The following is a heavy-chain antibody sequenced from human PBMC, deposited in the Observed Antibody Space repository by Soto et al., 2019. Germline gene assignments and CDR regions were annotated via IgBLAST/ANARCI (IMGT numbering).Heavy chain of an antibody. Sequence: GGSLRLSCAASGFTFSSYGMHLVRQAPGKGLEWVAFIWYDGSNKYYADSVKGRFTISRDNSKNTLYLQMNSLRAEDTAVYYCSRPRKPRSRDALDIWAQGTLVTVSS. D-gene: IGHD3-10*01. J-gene: IGHJ3*02. V-gene: IGHV3-33*01. CDR2: IWYDGSNK. CDR3: SRPRKPRSRDALDI. CDR1: GFTFSSYG.